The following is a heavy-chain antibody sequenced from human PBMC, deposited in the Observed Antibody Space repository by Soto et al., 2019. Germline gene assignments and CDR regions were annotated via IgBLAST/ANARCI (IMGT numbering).Heavy chain of an antibody. CDR3: ARGGRPGHINDILTPFDY. V-gene: IGHV1-8*02. J-gene: IGHJ4*02. D-gene: IGHD3-9*01. CDR2: MNPNSGNT. CDR1: GYTFTIYG. Sequence: SVKVSCKASGYTFTIYGISGVGQSALRWREWMGWMNPNSGNTGYAQKFQGRVTMTRNTSISTAYMELSSLRSEDTAVYYCARGGRPGHINDILTPFDYWGQGTLVPVSS.